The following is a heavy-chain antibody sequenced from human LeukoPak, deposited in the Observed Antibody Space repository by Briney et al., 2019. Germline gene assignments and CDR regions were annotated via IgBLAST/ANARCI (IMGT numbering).Heavy chain of an antibody. Sequence: SETLSPTCTVSGDSISNYYWSWIRQPPGKGLEWIGSIYYSGNTDYNPSLKSRVTISVDTSKNQFSLRLNSVTAADTAVYYCARYRNEALFAFDIWGQGTMVTVSS. CDR3: ARYRNEALFAFDI. CDR1: GDSISNYY. J-gene: IGHJ3*02. D-gene: IGHD1-14*01. V-gene: IGHV4-59*01. CDR2: IYYSGNT.